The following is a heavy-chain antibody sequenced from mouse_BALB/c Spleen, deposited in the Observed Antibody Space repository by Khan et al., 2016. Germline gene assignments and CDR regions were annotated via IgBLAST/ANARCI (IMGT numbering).Heavy chain of an antibody. CDR3: ARQRYGNYYYYAMDY. D-gene: IGHD2-1*01. CDR1: GFAFSSYD. V-gene: IGHV5-12-1*01. Sequence: EVELVESGGGLVKPGGSLKLSCAASGFAFSSYDMSWVRQTPEKRLEWVAYISSGGGSTYYPDTVKGRFTISRDNAMNTLYLQMSSLKSEDTAMYYCARQRYGNYYYYAMDYWGQGTSVTVSS. J-gene: IGHJ4*01. CDR2: ISSGGGST.